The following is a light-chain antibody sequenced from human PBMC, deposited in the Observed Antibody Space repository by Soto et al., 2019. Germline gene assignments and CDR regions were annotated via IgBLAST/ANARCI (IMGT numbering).Light chain of an antibody. J-gene: IGKJ2*01. CDR3: QQYGRPPPYT. V-gene: IGKV3-20*01. CDR2: GSS. CDR1: QSVSNNY. Sequence: EVVLTQSPGTLSLSPGERATLSCRASQSVSNNYLAWYQQKPGQGPRLLIFGSSDRATGIPDRFSGSGSGTDFTLTISILEPEDFAVYYCQQYGRPPPYTFGQGTQLEIK.